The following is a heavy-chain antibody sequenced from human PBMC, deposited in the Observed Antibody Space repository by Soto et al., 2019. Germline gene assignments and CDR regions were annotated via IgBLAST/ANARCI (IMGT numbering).Heavy chain of an antibody. D-gene: IGHD3-10*01. J-gene: IGHJ6*02. CDR3: AGDKKNSDYYSGMDV. CDR1: GVSVSSGNYY. CDR2: MYYRGST. Sequence: SETLSLTCTVSGVSVSSGNYYWSWIRQPPGKGLEWIGYMYYRGSTHSNPSLKNRVTFLVGTSKNQFSLRLTSVTAADSAVYYCAGDKKNSDYYSGMDVWGQGTPVTVSS. V-gene: IGHV4-30-4*01.